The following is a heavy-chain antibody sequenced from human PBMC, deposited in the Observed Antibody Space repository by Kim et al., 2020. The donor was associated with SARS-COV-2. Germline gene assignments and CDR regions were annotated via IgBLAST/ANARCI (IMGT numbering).Heavy chain of an antibody. CDR2: IYYSGST. J-gene: IGHJ3*02. CDR1: GGSISSSSYY. V-gene: IGHV4-39*01. CDR3: ASQPIVVVIISDDAFDI. Sequence: SETLSLTCTVSGGSISSSSYYWGWIRQPPGKGLEWIGSIYYSGSTYYNPSLKSRVTISVDTSKNQFSLKLSSVTATDTAVYYCASQPIVVVIISDDAFDIWGQGTMVTVSS. D-gene: IGHD3-22*01.